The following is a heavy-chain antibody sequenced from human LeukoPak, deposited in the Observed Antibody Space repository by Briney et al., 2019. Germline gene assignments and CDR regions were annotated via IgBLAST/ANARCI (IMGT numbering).Heavy chain of an antibody. CDR2: IYYRGST. CDR3: ATYGSGTYYKGGY. D-gene: IGHD3-10*01. J-gene: IGHJ4*02. CDR1: GGSIGSNNYY. Sequence: SETLSLTCTVSGGSIGSNNYYWGWIRQPPGKGLEWIGSIYYRGSTYYNPSLKSRVTISVDTSKNQFSLKLSSVTAADTAVYYCATYGSGTYYKGGYWGQGTLVTVSS. V-gene: IGHV4-39*01.